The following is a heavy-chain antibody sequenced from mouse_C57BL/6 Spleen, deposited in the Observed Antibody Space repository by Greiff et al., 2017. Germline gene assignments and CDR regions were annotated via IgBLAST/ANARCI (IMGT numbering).Heavy chain of an antibody. CDR2: IDPETGGT. CDR1: GYTFTDYE. CDR3: TIYFYYFDY. J-gene: IGHJ2*01. Sequence: VKLMESGAELVRPGASVTLSCKASGYTFTDYEMHWVKQTPVHGLEWIGAIDPETGGTAYNQKFKGKAILTADKSSSTAYMELRSLTSEDSAVYYCTIYFYYFDYWGQGTTLTVSS. D-gene: IGHD2-1*01. V-gene: IGHV1-15*01.